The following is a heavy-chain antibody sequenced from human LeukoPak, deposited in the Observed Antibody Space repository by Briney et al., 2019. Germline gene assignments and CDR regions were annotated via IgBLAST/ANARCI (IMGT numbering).Heavy chain of an antibody. J-gene: IGHJ3*01. V-gene: IGHV1-58*02. CDR2: IIVGSGAT. CDR3: AVELYGVYTDCCTFHL. CDR1: GFTFSTSA. Sequence: ASVKVSCKASGFTFSTSAMQWVRQARGQRLEWIGWIIVGSGATNYAQSLQGRFTITRDMSTNPAYLELSRLGFEDSAVYYCAVELYGVYTDCCTFHLWGQGTMVTVSS. D-gene: IGHD4-17*01.